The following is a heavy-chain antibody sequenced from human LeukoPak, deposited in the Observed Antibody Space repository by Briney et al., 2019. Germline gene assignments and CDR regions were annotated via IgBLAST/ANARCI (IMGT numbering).Heavy chain of an antibody. Sequence: GGSLRLSCAASGFTFSDYYMSWIRQAPGKGLEWVSYTSSSGSTIYYADSVKGRFTISRDNAKNSLYLQMNSMRAEDTVVYYCARSQGVYGYYYYYGMDVWGEGTTVTVSS. J-gene: IGHJ6*04. D-gene: IGHD2-8*01. CDR3: ARSQGVYGYYYYYGMDV. CDR2: TSSSGSTI. CDR1: GFTFSDYY. V-gene: IGHV3-11*01.